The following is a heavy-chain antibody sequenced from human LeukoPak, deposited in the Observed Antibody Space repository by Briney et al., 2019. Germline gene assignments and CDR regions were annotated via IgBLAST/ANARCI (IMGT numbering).Heavy chain of an antibody. Sequence: GGSLRLSCAASGFTVSNNYMSWVRQAPGKGLEWVSGISGSGDNTYYADSVKGRFTISRDNSKNTLYVQVNSLGTEDTAAYYCAKGSYYDSSGSFYFDYWGQGTLVTVSS. CDR1: GFTVSNNY. CDR2: ISGSGDNT. V-gene: IGHV3-23*01. CDR3: AKGSYYDSSGSFYFDY. J-gene: IGHJ4*02. D-gene: IGHD3-22*01.